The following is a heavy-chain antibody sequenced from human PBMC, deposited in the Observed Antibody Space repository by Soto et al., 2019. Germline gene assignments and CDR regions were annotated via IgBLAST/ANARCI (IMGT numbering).Heavy chain of an antibody. V-gene: IGHV1-69*01. J-gene: IGHJ4*02. CDR2: IIPIFGTA. D-gene: IGHD2-15*01. CDR3: ARVQYCSGGSCFDY. CDR1: GGTFSSYA. Sequence: QVQLVQSGAEVKKPGSSVKVSCKASGGTFSSYAISWVRQAPGQGLEWMGGIIPIFGTANYAQKFQGRVTITADESTSTAYMELSSLRSDDSAVYYCARVQYCSGGSCFDYWGQGTLVTVSS.